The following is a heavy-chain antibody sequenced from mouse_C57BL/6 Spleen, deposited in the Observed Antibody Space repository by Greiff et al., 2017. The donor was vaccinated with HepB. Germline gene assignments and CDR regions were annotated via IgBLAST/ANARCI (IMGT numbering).Heavy chain of an antibody. CDR1: GFTFSSYA. D-gene: IGHD3-3*01. CDR2: ISDGGSYT. J-gene: IGHJ4*01. Sequence: DVMLVESGGGLVKPGGSLKLSCAASGFTFSSYAMSWVRQTPEKRLEWVATISDGGSYTYYPDNVKGRFTISRDNAKNNLYLQMSHLKSEDTAMYYCAREGRHYAMDYWGQGTSVTVSS. V-gene: IGHV5-4*01. CDR3: AREGRHYAMDY.